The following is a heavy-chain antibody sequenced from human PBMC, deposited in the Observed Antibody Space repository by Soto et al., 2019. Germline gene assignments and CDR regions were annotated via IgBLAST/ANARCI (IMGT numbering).Heavy chain of an antibody. Sequence: QVQLVQSGAEVKKPGSSVKVSCKASGDTFSSYAISWVRQAPGQGLEWMGGIIPIFGTANYAQKFQGRVTITADESTRTAYMELRSLRSEDTAVYYCARDGSGYRSRASPMDVWGQGTTVTVSS. D-gene: IGHD3-22*01. CDR1: GDTFSSYA. V-gene: IGHV1-69*01. CDR2: IIPIFGTA. CDR3: ARDGSGYRSRASPMDV. J-gene: IGHJ6*02.